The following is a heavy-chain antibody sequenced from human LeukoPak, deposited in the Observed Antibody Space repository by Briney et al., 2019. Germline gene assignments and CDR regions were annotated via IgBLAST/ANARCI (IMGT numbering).Heavy chain of an antibody. CDR1: GFTFSSYA. Sequence: GGSLRLSCAASGFTFSSYAMSWVRQAPGKGLEWVSAISGSGGSTYYADSVKGRFTISRDNSKNTLYLQMNSLRAEDTAVYYCARNDVDVLRSLEWLLYGYFDYWGQGTLVTVSS. J-gene: IGHJ4*02. D-gene: IGHD3-3*01. CDR2: ISGSGGST. CDR3: ARNDVDVLRSLEWLLYGYFDY. V-gene: IGHV3-23*01.